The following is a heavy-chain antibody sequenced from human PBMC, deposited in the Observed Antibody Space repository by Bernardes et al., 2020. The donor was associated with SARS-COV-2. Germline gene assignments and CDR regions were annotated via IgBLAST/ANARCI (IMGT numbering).Heavy chain of an antibody. Sequence: AAVKVSCKVSGSTLTGLSMNWVRQTPGKGLEWMGGSDPGKGLTVYAQKFQGRVAMTEEKSTDTAYMGLSSLRSEDTAVYYCAAYGAGSFHLYYFDHWGQGTLVGVSA. CDR2: SDPGKGLT. J-gene: IGHJ4*02. CDR3: AAYGAGSFHLYYFDH. V-gene: IGHV1-24*01. CDR1: GSTLTGLS. D-gene: IGHD3-10*01.